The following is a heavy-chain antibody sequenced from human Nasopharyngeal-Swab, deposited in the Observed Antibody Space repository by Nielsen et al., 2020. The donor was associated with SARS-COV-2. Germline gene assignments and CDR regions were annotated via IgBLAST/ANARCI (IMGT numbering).Heavy chain of an antibody. D-gene: IGHD2-2*01. J-gene: IGHJ6*02. Sequence: ASVKVSCKVSGYTLTELSMHWVRQAPGKGLEWMGGFDPEDGETIYAQKFQGRVTMTEDTSTDTAYVELSSLRSEDTAVYYCRVVPAAMWYYYYGMDVWGQGTTVTVSS. CDR3: RVVPAAMWYYYYGMDV. CDR2: FDPEDGET. V-gene: IGHV1-24*01. CDR1: GYTLTELS.